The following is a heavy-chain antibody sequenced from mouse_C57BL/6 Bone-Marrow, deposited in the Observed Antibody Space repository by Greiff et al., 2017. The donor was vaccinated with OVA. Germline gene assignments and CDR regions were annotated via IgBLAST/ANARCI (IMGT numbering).Heavy chain of an antibody. J-gene: IGHJ2*01. Sequence: QVQLQQSGAELARPGASVKMSCKASGYTFTSSTMHWVKQRPGQGLEWIGYINPSSGYTKYNQKFKDKATLTADKSSSTAYMQLSSLTSEDSAVYYCVHGGYFDYWGQGTTLTVSS. V-gene: IGHV1-4*01. CDR3: VHGGYFDY. CDR2: INPSSGYT. CDR1: GYTFTSST.